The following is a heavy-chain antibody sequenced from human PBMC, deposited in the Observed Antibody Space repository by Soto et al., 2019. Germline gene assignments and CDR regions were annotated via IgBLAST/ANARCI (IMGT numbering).Heavy chain of an antibody. V-gene: IGHV3-30*18. J-gene: IGHJ3*02. CDR3: AKDFGPPAVAAIQDDAFDI. Sequence: PGGSLRLSCAASGFTFSSYGMHWVRQAPGKGLEWAAVISYDGSNKYYADSVKGRFTISRDNSKNTLYLQMNSLRAEDTAVYYCAKDFGPPAVAAIQDDAFDIWGQGTMVTVSS. CDR1: GFTFSSYG. D-gene: IGHD5-18*01. CDR2: ISYDGSNK.